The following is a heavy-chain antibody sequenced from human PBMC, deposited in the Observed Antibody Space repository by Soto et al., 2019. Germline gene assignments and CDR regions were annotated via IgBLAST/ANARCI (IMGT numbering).Heavy chain of an antibody. D-gene: IGHD3-16*02. CDR2: IWYDGSNK. CDR3: ARDRKLPIGPKNYYHYYYMDV. V-gene: IGHV3-33*01. J-gene: IGHJ6*03. Sequence: GGSLRLSCAASGFTFSSYGMHWVRQAPGKGLEWVAVIWYDGSNKYYADSVKGRFTISRDNSKNTLYLQMNSLRAEDTAVYYCARDRKLPIGPKNYYHYYYMDVWGKGTMVTVSS. CDR1: GFTFSSYG.